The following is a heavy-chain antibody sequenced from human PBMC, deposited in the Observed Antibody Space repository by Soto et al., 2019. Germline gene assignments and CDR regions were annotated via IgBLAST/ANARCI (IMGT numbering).Heavy chain of an antibody. J-gene: IGHJ4*02. CDR2: IYPGDSDT. Sequence: LGESLKISCKGSGYSFTSYWIGWVRQMPGKGLEWMGIIYPGDSDTRYSPSFQGQVTISADKSISTAYLQWSSLKASDTAMYYCAIAYCGGDCYSGYFHYWGPGTMLTVYS. CDR1: GYSFTSYW. CDR3: AIAYCGGDCYSGYFHY. V-gene: IGHV5-51*01. D-gene: IGHD2-21*02.